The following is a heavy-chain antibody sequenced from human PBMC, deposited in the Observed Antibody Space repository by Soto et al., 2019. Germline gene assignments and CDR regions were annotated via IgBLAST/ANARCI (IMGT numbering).Heavy chain of an antibody. CDR3: AGASGGSYWFDP. CDR1: GYTFTSYG. J-gene: IGHJ5*02. Sequence: QVQLVQSGAEVKKPGASVKVSCKASGYTFTSYGISWVRQAPGQGLEWMGWISAYNGNTNYAQKLQGRVTMTTDTSTSTDYMELRSLRSYDTTVYYCAGASGGSYWFDPWGQGTLVTVSS. CDR2: ISAYNGNT. V-gene: IGHV1-18*01. D-gene: IGHD1-26*01.